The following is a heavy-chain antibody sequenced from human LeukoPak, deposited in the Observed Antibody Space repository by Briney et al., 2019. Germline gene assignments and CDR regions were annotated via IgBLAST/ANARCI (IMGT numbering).Heavy chain of an antibody. CDR3: AKELRWGVRRTSRQYYFDY. CDR2: ISGSGGST. D-gene: IGHD4-23*01. Sequence: PGGSLRLSCAASGFTFSSYAMSWVRQAPGKGLEWVSAISGSGGSTYYAVSVKGRFTISRDNSKNTLYLQMNSLRAEDTAVYYCAKELRWGVRRTSRQYYFDYWGQGTLVTVSS. V-gene: IGHV3-23*01. CDR1: GFTFSSYA. J-gene: IGHJ4*02.